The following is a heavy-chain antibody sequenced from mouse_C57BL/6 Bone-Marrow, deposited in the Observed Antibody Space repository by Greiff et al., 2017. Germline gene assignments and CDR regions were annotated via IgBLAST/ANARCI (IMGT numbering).Heavy chain of an antibody. CDR1: GFSLTSYG. D-gene: IGHD2-3*01. V-gene: IGHV2-2*01. Sequence: VQLKESGPGLVQPSQSLSITCTVSGFSLTSYGVHWVRQSPGKGLEWLGVIWSGGSTDYNAAFISRLSISKDNSKSQVFFKMNSLQADDTAIYYCARKDDGYYLHWYFDVWGTGTTVTVSS. CDR2: IWSGGST. CDR3: ARKDDGYYLHWYFDV. J-gene: IGHJ1*03.